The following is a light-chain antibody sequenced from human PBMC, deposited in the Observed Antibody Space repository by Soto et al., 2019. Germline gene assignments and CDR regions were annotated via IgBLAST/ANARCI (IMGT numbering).Light chain of an antibody. Sequence: DIQMTQSPSTLSASVGDRVTITCRASQSISSWLAWYQQKPGKAPKLLIYESSILEGGVPSRFSGSGSGAEFTLNISSLQPDDSATYFCQQYKSNSPWTFGQGTKVEI. CDR1: QSISSW. J-gene: IGKJ1*01. V-gene: IGKV1-5*03. CDR3: QQYKSNSPWT. CDR2: ESS.